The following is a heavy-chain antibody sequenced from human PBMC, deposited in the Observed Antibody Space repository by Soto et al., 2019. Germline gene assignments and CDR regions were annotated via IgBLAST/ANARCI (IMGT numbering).Heavy chain of an antibody. CDR3: ARHSSGSYAYFDY. J-gene: IGHJ4*02. V-gene: IGHV5-51*01. CDR2: IYPGDSDT. Sequence: PGESLKISCKGSGYSFPSYWIGWVRQMPGKGLEWMGIIYPGDSDTRYSPSFQGQVTISADKSISTAYLQWSSLKASDTAVYYCARHSSGSYAYFDYWGQGTLVTVSS. CDR1: GYSFPSYW. D-gene: IGHD1-26*01.